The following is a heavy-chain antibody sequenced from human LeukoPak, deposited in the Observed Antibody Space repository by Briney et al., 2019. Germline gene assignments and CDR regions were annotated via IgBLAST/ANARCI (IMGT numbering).Heavy chain of an antibody. V-gene: IGHV3-21*01. CDR2: ISSSSSNK. D-gene: IGHD3-16*01. Sequence: GGSLILSCAASGFTFNSFAMSWVRQAPGEGPEWVSSISSSSSNKYYVDSVKGRFTVSRDNAKNSLYLQMDSLRVEDTAVYYCARDPPSRGTRYFDYWGQGILVTVSS. CDR1: GFTFNSFA. J-gene: IGHJ4*02. CDR3: ARDPPSRGTRYFDY.